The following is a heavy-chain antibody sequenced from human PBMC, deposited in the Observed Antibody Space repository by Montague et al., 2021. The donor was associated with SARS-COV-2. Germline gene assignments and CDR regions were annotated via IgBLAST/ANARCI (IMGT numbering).Heavy chain of an antibody. CDR3: VATYNGNWYYFDY. Sequence: ETLSLTCSVSGGSFSSGDSYWGWLRPAPGKGLERIGDLHYAGSAYYNLSLRGRVTISADTSKNQLALKLNSVTAADTAVYYCVATYNGNWYYFDYWGQGTLVTVSS. J-gene: IGHJ4*02. D-gene: IGHD6-13*01. V-gene: IGHV4-39*01. CDR1: GGSFSSGDSY. CDR2: LHYAGSA.